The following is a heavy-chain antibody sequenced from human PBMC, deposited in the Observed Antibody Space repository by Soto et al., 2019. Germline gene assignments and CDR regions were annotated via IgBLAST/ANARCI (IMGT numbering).Heavy chain of an antibody. J-gene: IGHJ6*02. CDR2: ISPYTGNT. CDR1: GYIFVNYG. CDR3: VMVDNYVTPTPQDV. D-gene: IGHD3-16*01. V-gene: IGHV1-18*01. Sequence: ASVKVSCKASGYIFVNYGIAWVRQAPGQGLEWMGWISPYTGNTHSASKVQGRLTMTTDTSTSTAYMDLGSLTSDDTAVYYCVMVDNYVTPTPQDVRGQGTSVIVSS.